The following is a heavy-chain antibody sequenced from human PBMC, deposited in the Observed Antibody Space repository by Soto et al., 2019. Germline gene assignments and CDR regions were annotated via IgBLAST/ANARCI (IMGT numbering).Heavy chain of an antibody. CDR3: AAGAVRGSYEFYFDY. V-gene: IGHV4-59*01. D-gene: IGHD3-16*01. J-gene: IGHJ4*02. Sequence: PSETLSLTCTISGDSLSTYDWTWIRQPPGKGLEWIGYITYFGGATYSPSLRSRVTISFDASNNQFSLKLFSVTAADTAVYFCAAGAVRGSYEFYFDYWGQGSLVTVSS. CDR1: GDSLSTYD. CDR2: ITYFGGA.